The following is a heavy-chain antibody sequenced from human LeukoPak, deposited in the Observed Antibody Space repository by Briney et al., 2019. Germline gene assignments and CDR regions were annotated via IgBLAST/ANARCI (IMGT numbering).Heavy chain of an antibody. J-gene: IGHJ4*02. D-gene: IGHD3-3*01. CDR3: ARDHRDFWTDY. V-gene: IGHV3-30-3*01. Sequence: GSLRLSCAASGFTFSSYAMHWVRQAPGKGLEWVAVISYDGSNKYYADSVKGRFTISRDNSKNTLYLQMNSLRAEDTAVYYCARDHRDFWTDYWGQGTLVTVSS. CDR2: ISYDGSNK. CDR1: GFTFSSYA.